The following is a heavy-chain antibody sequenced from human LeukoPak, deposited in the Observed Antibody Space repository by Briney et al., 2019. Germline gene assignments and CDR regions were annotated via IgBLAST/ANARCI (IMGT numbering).Heavy chain of an antibody. Sequence: PGGSLRLSCAASGFSFSSYWMTWVRQTPGKGLEWVANINQDGSEKYYVDSVKGRFSVSRDNAEKSLYLQMNSLRAEDTAVYYCARVRPGGFDYWGQGTLVTVSS. CDR3: ARVRPGGFDY. V-gene: IGHV3-7*03. J-gene: IGHJ4*02. CDR2: INQDGSEK. D-gene: IGHD3-16*01. CDR1: GFSFSSYW.